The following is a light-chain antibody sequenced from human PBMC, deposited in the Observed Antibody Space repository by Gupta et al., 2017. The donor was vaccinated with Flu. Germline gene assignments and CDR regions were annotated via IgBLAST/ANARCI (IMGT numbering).Light chain of an antibody. CDR1: KSGGVS. CDR2: DDR. J-gene: IGLJ2*01. V-gene: IGLV3-21*02. CDR3: QVWDSIDDQVV. Sequence: SNVLTQPPSVSVAPGQTARITCGGHKSGGVSVHWYQQRPGQAPVLVVYDDRDRPSGIPERFSGYNSGCTATLTITRVEVGDEADYYCQVWDSIDDQVVFGGGTKLTVL.